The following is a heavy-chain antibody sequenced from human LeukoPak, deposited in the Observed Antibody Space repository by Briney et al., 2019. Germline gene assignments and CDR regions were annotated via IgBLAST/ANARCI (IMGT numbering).Heavy chain of an antibody. D-gene: IGHD3-3*01. V-gene: IGHV3-30*03. Sequence: PGGSLRLSCAASGFTFSSYWMHWVRQAPGKGLEWVAVISYDGSNKYYADSVKGRFTISRDNSKNTLYLQMNSLRAEDTAVYYCARDRDRGITIFGVVLDYWGQGTLVTVSS. CDR3: ARDRDRGITIFGVVLDY. J-gene: IGHJ4*02. CDR2: ISYDGSNK. CDR1: GFTFSSYW.